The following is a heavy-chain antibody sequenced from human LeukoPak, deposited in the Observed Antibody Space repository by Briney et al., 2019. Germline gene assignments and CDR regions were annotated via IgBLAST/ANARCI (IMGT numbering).Heavy chain of an antibody. V-gene: IGHV3-21*01. CDR3: ASGLTSSSNSPAADY. CDR1: GFTFSSYS. J-gene: IGHJ4*02. Sequence: PGGSLRLSCAASGFTFSSYSMNWVRQAPGKGLEWVSSISSSSSYIYYADSVKGRFTISRDNAKNSLYLQMNSLRAEDTAVYYCASGLTSSSNSPAADYWGQGTLVTVSS. CDR2: ISSSSSYI. D-gene: IGHD2-2*01.